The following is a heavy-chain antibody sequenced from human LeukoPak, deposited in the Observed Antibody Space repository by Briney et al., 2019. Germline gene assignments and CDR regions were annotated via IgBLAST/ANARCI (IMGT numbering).Heavy chain of an antibody. CDR1: GFTFSNYA. D-gene: IGHD3-22*01. V-gene: IGHV3-23*01. Sequence: GSLRLSCAASGFTFSNYAMSWVRQAPGKGLEWVSGISWNGGSVGYADSVKGRFTISRDNSKNTLYLQMNSLRAEDTAVYYCAKEAYDNFDYWGQGTLVTVSS. J-gene: IGHJ4*02. CDR3: AKEAYDNFDY. CDR2: ISWNGGSV.